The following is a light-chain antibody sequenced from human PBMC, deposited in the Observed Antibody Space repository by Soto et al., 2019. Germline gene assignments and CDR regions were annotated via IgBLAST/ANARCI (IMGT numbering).Light chain of an antibody. V-gene: IGLV3-1*01. CDR2: QNN. J-gene: IGLJ1*01. Sequence: SYELTQPPSVSVSPGQTASITCSGYKLGEKYACWYQQKPGQSPLLVISQNNERPSGIPERFSGSNSGNTATLTISETQTMDEADYYCQAWDSSTDNYVFGTGTKLTVL. CDR3: QAWDSSTDNYV. CDR1: KLGEKY.